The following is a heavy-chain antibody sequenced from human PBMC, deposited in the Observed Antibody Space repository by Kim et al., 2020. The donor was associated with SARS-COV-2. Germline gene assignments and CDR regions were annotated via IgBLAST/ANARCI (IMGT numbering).Heavy chain of an antibody. J-gene: IGHJ6*02. CDR3: AKDGSSSWYVKAHYYYYGMDV. CDR1: GFTFDDYA. V-gene: IGHV3-9*01. Sequence: GGSLRLSCAASGFTFDDYAMHWVRQAPGKGLEWVSGISWNSGSIGYADSVKGRFTISRDNAKNSLYLQMNSLRAEDTALYYCAKDGSSSWYVKAHYYYYGMDVWGQGTTVTVSS. CDR2: ISWNSGSI. D-gene: IGHD6-13*01.